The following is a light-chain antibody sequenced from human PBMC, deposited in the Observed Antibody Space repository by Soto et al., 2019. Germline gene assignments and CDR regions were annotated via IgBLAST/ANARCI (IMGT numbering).Light chain of an antibody. CDR1: QSISSW. Sequence: DIQMAQSPSTLSASVGDRVTITCRASQSISSWLAWYQQKPGKAPKLLIYKASSLKSGVPSRFSGSGSGTEFTLTVSTLQPDEFATYYCKQYNSYSSSFGQGTNVEIK. CDR2: KAS. CDR3: KQYNSYSSS. J-gene: IGKJ1*01. V-gene: IGKV1-5*03.